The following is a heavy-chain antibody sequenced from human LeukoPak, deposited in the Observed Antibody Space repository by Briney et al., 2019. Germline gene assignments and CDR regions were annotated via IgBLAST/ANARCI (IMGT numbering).Heavy chain of an antibody. V-gene: IGHV3-7*03. CDR1: GFTFSSYA. CDR3: ARSRAAVVMGELIPSFYYGMDV. D-gene: IGHD3-16*01. Sequence: GRSLRLSCAASGFTFSSYAMHWVRQVPGKGLEWVATIKQDGGERYYVDSVEGRFTISRDNGKTSVYLQMNSLRADDTAVYYCARSRAAVVMGELIPSFYYGMDVWGQGTTVTVSS. CDR2: IKQDGGER. J-gene: IGHJ6*02.